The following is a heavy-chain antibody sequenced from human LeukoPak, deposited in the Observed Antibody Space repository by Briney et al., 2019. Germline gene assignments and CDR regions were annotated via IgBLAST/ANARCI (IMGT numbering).Heavy chain of an antibody. CDR3: ARDPAVAGFSGWFDP. CDR2: ISSSGSTI. J-gene: IGHJ5*02. CDR1: GFTFNNYA. D-gene: IGHD6-19*01. V-gene: IGHV3-11*01. Sequence: KAGGSLRLSCAASGFTFNNYAMYWIRQAPGKGLEWVSYISSSGSTIYYADSVKGRFTISRDNAKNSLYLQMNSLRAEDTAVYYCARDPAVAGFSGWFDPWGQGTLVTVSS.